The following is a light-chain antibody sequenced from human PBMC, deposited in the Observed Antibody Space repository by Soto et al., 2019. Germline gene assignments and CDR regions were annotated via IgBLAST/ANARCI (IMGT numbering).Light chain of an antibody. Sequence: DIVMTQSPLSRPVAPEEPASISCRSSPRLLHSDGYNYLDWYLQKPGQSPQXMIYLGSNRASGVPDRFSGSGSGTDFTLKISRVEAEDVGVYYCMQALQTPRTLGQGTKVDIK. CDR3: MQALQTPRT. CDR1: PRLLHSDGYNY. CDR2: LGS. J-gene: IGKJ1*01. V-gene: IGKV2-28*01.